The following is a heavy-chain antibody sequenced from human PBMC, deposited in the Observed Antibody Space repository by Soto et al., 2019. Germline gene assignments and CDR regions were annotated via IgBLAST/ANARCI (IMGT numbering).Heavy chain of an antibody. CDR2: IIPIFGTA. D-gene: IGHD3-22*01. CDR1: GGTFSSYA. Sequence: QVQLVQSGAEVKKPGSSVKVSCKASGGTFSSYAISWVRQAPGQGLEWMGGIIPIFGTANYAQKFQGRVTITADESTSTAYMELSSLRSEDTAVYYRARDRAYYDSSGYLRSSAFDIWGQGTMVTVSS. CDR3: ARDRAYYDSSGYLRSSAFDI. V-gene: IGHV1-69*01. J-gene: IGHJ3*02.